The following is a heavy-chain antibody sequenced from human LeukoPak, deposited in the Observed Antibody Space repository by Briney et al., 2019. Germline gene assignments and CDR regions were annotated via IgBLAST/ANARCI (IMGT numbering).Heavy chain of an antibody. V-gene: IGHV3-33*01. Sequence: GGSLRLSCAASGFTFSSYGMHWVRQAPGKGLEWVAVIWYDGSNKFYADSVKGRFTISRDNSKNTLYLQMNSLRAEDTAVYYCAREGITLVRGVIPFNFNAFDIGGQGQWSPSLQ. CDR1: GFTFSSYG. CDR2: IWYDGSNK. D-gene: IGHD3-10*01. CDR3: AREGITLVRGVIPFNFNAFDI. J-gene: IGHJ3*02.